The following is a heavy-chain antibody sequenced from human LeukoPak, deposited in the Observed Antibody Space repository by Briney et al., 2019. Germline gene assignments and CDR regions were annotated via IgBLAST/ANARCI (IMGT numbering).Heavy chain of an antibody. CDR1: GGSFSGYY. J-gene: IGHJ6*02. CDR3: ARGGVVVAATLFYYYYYGMDV. Sequence: PSETLSLTCAVYGGSFSGYYWSWIRQPPGKGLEWIGEINHSGSTNYNPSLKSRVTISVDTSKNQFSLKLSSVTAADTAVYYCARGGVVVAATLFYYYYYGMDVWGQGTTVTVSS. CDR2: INHSGST. D-gene: IGHD2-15*01. V-gene: IGHV4-34*01.